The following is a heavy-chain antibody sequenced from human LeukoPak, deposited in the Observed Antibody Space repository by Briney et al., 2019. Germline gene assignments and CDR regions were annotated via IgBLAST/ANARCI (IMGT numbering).Heavy chain of an antibody. CDR1: GFTFSSYA. CDR3: ARESSGYFY. CDR2: ISGSGGST. D-gene: IGHD3-22*01. J-gene: IGHJ4*02. V-gene: IGHV3-23*01. Sequence: GGSLRLSCADSGFTFSSYAMSWVRQAPGKGLEWVSVISGSGGSTYYADSVKGRFTISRDNAKNSLFLQMNSLRAEDTAVYYCARESSGYFYWGQGTLVTVSS.